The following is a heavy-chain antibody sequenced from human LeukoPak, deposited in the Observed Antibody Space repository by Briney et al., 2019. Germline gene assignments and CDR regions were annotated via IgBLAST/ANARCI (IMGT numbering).Heavy chain of an antibody. J-gene: IGHJ6*02. Sequence: SESLSLTCTVSGGSIISNLYYWGWIRQPPGKGLEWVGSICNSGSTHYNPSLKSRVTISADMSRSQFALKLSSVTAADTAVYYGARGRAAARNAGHYYSPRDVGGRGTTATFPS. V-gene: IGHV4-39*06. CDR2: ICNSGST. CDR1: GGSIISNLYY. D-gene: IGHD1-1*01. CDR3: ARGRAAARNAGHYYSPRDV.